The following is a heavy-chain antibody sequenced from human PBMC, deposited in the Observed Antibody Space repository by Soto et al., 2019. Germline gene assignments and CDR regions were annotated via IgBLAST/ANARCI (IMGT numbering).Heavy chain of an antibody. CDR3: ARAQYSSGIYFDY. Sequence: PSETLSLTCTVSGGSVSGGTYYWSWIRQPPGKGLEWIGYIYYSGSTNYNPSLKSRVTISVDTSKNQFSLKLSSVTAADTAVYYCARAQYSSGIYFDYWGQGTLVTVSS. J-gene: IGHJ4*02. CDR2: IYYSGST. CDR1: GGSVSGGTYY. V-gene: IGHV4-61*01. D-gene: IGHD6-19*01.